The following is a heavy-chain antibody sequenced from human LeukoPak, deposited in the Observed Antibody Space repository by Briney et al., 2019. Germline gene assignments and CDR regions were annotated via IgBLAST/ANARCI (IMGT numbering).Heavy chain of an antibody. Sequence: GGSLRLSCAAFGFTFSSYAMHWVRQAPGKGLEWVAVISYDGSNKYYADSVKGRFTISRDNSKNTLYLQMNSLRAEDTAVYYCARDAKGWLDYWGQGTLVTVSS. J-gene: IGHJ4*02. V-gene: IGHV3-30*14. D-gene: IGHD5-12*01. CDR2: ISYDGSNK. CDR1: GFTFSSYA. CDR3: ARDAKGWLDY.